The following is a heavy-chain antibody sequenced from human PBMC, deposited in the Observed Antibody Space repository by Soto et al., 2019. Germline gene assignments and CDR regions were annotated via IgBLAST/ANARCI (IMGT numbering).Heavy chain of an antibody. V-gene: IGHV1-3*01. D-gene: IGHD1-26*01. J-gene: IGHJ4*02. Sequence: EQSGAEVTKPGASVKVSCKASGYTFTSYAMHWVRQAPGQRLEWMGWIHAGNGNTKYSQKFQGRVTITRATSATTASMELSSLRSEDTAVYYCARGAVSGKFDSWGQGTLVTVSS. CDR2: IHAGNGNT. CDR3: ARGAVSGKFDS. CDR1: GYTFTSYA.